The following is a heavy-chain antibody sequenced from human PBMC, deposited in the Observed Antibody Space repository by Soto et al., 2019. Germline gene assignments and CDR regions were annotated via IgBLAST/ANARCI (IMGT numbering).Heavy chain of an antibody. Sequence: SGKVSFKASGFTFIKYGFTWVRQAPGQGLEWMGWISAYNGDTHYAQKLQGRVTLTTDTSTSTAYMELRSLRSDDTAVYYCARKGTGQPLDYWGQGALVTVYS. J-gene: IGHJ4*02. CDR3: ARKGTGQPLDY. V-gene: IGHV1-18*04. CDR1: GFTFIKYG. D-gene: IGHD1-1*01. CDR2: ISAYNGDT.